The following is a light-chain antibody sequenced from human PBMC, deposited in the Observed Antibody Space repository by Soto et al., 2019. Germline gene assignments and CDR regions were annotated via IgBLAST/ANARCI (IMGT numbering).Light chain of an antibody. CDR3: SSYAGSNNFV. CDR1: SSDVGGYNY. V-gene: IGLV2-8*01. CDR2: GVA. J-gene: IGLJ1*01. Sequence: QSVLTQPPSASGSPGQSVTISCTGTSSDVGGYNYVSWFQQHPGKAPKVIIYGVANRPSGVPDRFSGSKSGNTASLTVSGLQAEDEADYYCSSYAGSNNFVLGNGTKVTVL.